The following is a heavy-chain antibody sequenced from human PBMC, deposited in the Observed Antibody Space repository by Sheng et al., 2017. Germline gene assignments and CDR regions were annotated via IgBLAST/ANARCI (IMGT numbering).Heavy chain of an antibody. J-gene: IGHJ3*02. V-gene: IGHV4-59*01. Sequence: QVQLQESGPGLVKPSETLSLTCTVSGGSISSYYWSWIRQPPGKGLELIGYIYYSGSTNYNPSLKSRVTISVDTSKNQFSLKLSSVTAADTAVYYCAREKRWLHQNGAFDIWGQGTMVTVSS. CDR1: GGSISSYY. CDR2: IYYSGST. CDR3: AREKRWLHQNGAFDI. D-gene: IGHD5-12*01.